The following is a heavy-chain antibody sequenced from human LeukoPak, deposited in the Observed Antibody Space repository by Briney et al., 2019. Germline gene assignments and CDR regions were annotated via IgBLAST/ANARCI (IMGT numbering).Heavy chain of an antibody. Sequence: ASVKVSCKAFGYTFTGYYMHWVRQAPGQGLEWMGWINPNSGGTNYAQKFQGRVTMTRDTSISTAYMELSRLRSDDTAVYYCARGGTMVRGVITPYYYYMDVWGKGTTVTISS. CDR1: GYTFTGYY. D-gene: IGHD3-10*01. J-gene: IGHJ6*03. CDR2: INPNSGGT. CDR3: ARGGTMVRGVITPYYYYMDV. V-gene: IGHV1-2*02.